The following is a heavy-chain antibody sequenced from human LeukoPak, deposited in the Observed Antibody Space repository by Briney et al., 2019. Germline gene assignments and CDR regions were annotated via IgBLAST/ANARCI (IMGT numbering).Heavy chain of an antibody. J-gene: IGHJ4*02. CDR2: VSGCGGSA. CDR1: GFTFSNYA. CDR3: AKDLWPMEYSSSSPFDY. D-gene: IGHD6-6*01. Sequence: GGSLRLSCAASGFTFSNYAMSWVRQAPGKGLEWVSAVSGCGGSAYYADSVKGRFTISRDNSKNTLYLQMNSLRAEDTAVYYCAKDLWPMEYSSSSPFDYWGQGTLVTVSS. V-gene: IGHV3-23*01.